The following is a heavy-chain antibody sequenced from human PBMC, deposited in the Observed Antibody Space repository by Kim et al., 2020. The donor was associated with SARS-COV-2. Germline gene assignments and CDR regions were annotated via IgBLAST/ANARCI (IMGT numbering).Heavy chain of an antibody. CDR3: ARDSRRSLRGSHYFDY. CDR1: GFTFSSYG. CDR2: IWYDGSNK. J-gene: IGHJ4*02. D-gene: IGHD1-26*01. Sequence: GGSLRLFCAASGFTFSSYGMHWVRQAPGKGLEWVAVIWYDGSNKYYADSVKGRFTISRDNSKNTLYLQMNSLRAEDTAVYYCARDSRRSLRGSHYFDYWGQGALVTVSS. V-gene: IGHV3-33*01.